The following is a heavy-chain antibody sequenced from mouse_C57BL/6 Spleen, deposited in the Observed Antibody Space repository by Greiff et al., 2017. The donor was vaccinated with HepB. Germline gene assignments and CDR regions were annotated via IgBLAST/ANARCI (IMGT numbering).Heavy chain of an antibody. CDR1: GYTFTDYY. J-gene: IGHJ2*01. CDR2: INPNNGGT. CDR3: ARERPFDY. V-gene: IGHV1-26*01. Sequence: EVQLQQSGPELVKPGASVKISCKASGYTFTDYYMNWVKQSHGKSLEWIGDINPNNGGTSYNQKFKGKATLTVDKSSSTAYMELRSLTSEDSAVYYCARERPFDYWGQGTTLTVSS.